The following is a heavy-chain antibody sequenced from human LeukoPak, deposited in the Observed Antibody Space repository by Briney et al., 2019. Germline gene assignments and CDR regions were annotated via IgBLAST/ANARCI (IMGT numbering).Heavy chain of an antibody. CDR2: ISHTEGT. CDR3: ARIRCGHSGSVCYNH. J-gene: IGHJ4*02. CDR1: GVSINDYY. Sequence: PSETLSLTCGVFGVSINDYYWSWIRQSPGKGLEWIGEISHTEGTRYNPSLESRVTMSVGTSENQLSLKLIFVTAADAAVYYCARIRCGHSGSVCYNHWGLGTLVTVSS. D-gene: IGHD2-21*01. V-gene: IGHV4-34*01.